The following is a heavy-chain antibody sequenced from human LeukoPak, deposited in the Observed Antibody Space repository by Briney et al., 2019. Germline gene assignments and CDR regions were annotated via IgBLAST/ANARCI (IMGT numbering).Heavy chain of an antibody. CDR1: GFTFSSHW. CDR2: IKPDGTEK. CDR3: VGMGAN. V-gene: IGHV3-7*01. J-gene: IGHJ4*02. Sequence: GGSLRLSCEGSGFTFSSHWMNWVRQAPGKGLEWVAKIKPDGTEKYYVDSVKGRFIISRDNDKNSLYLQMNGLRVEDTAVYYCVGMGANWGQGTLVTVAS. D-gene: IGHD2-8*01.